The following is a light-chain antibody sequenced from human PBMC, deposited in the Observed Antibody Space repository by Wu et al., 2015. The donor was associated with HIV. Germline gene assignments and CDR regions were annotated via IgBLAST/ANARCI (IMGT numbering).Light chain of an antibody. J-gene: IGKJ1*01. CDR2: GAS. CDR3: QQYGXSPEWT. Sequence: EIVLTQSPGTLSLSPGERATLSCRASQSVSSSYLAWYQQKPGQAPRLLIYGASSRATGIPDRFSGSGSGTDFTLTISRLEPEDFAVYYCQQYGXSPEWTFGRRDQGGN. V-gene: IGKV3-20*01. CDR1: QSVSSSY.